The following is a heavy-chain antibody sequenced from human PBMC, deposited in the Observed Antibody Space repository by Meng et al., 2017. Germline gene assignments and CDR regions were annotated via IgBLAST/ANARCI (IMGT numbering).Heavy chain of an antibody. V-gene: IGHV3-30*04. J-gene: IGHJ3*02. CDR2: ISYDGSNK. Sequence: GESLKISCAASGFIFSSYAMHWVRQAPGKGLEWVAVISYDGSNKYYADSVKGRFTISRDNSKNTLYLQMNSQRAEDTAVYYCTGLPFRVGVTTLMSGAFDIWGQGKMVTVSS. D-gene: IGHD1-26*01. CDR3: TGLPFRVGVTTLMSGAFDI. CDR1: GFIFSSYA.